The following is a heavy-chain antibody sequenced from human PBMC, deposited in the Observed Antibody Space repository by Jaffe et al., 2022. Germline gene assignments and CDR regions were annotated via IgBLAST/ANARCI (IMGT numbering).Heavy chain of an antibody. J-gene: IGHJ4*02. D-gene: IGHD6-13*01. CDR3: AKGRRPIAAAGTGVDY. CDR2: ISGSGGST. Sequence: EVQLLESGGGLVQPGGSLRLSCAASGFTFSSYAMSWVRQAPGKGLEWVSAISGSGGSTYYADSVKGRFTISRDNSKNTLYLQMNSLRAEDTAVYYCAKGRRPIAAAGTGVDYWGQGTLVTVSS. CDR1: GFTFSSYA. V-gene: IGHV3-23*01.